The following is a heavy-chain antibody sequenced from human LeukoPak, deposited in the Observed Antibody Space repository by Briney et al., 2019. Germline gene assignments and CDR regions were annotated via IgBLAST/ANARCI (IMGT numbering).Heavy chain of an antibody. D-gene: IGHD7-27*01. CDR1: GYSLTDSC. J-gene: IGHJ4*02. CDR2: INSQSGTT. V-gene: IGHV1-2*02. Sequence: ASVKVSCKASGYSLTDSCMHWVRQAPGQGPEWMGWINSQSGTTNYLQKFQGRVTMTTDTSISTAYMELTRLRSDDTAIYYCSRGKISGDDFDYWGQGTLVTVSS. CDR3: SRGKISGDDFDY.